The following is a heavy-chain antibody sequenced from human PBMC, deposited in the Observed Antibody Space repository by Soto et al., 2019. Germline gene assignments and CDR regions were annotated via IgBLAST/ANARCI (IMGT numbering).Heavy chain of an antibody. CDR2: IYSGGAT. Sequence: EVRLVESGGGLVQPGGSLRLSCAASGFTVSNNYMRWVRQDPGKGLEWGSLIYSGGATYYADSVKGRFTISRDNSKNTLYLQMNSLRAEDTAVYYCARDGTYNWVGGQGILVTVSS. J-gene: IGHJ4*02. V-gene: IGHV3-66*01. CDR3: ARDGTYNWV. CDR1: GFTVSNNY. D-gene: IGHD1-1*01.